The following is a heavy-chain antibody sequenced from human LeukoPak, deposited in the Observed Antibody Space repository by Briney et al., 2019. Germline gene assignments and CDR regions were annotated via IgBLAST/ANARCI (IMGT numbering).Heavy chain of an antibody. D-gene: IGHD1-26*01. CDR3: AKGGKWDVTPFDY. J-gene: IGHJ4*02. CDR1: GFTFSSYA. V-gene: IGHV3-23*01. CDR2: ISGGGGST. Sequence: GGSLRLSCAASGFTFSSYAMGWVRQAPGKGLEWVSTISGGGGSTYYADSVKGRFTISRDNSKNTLYLQVNSLRAEDTAVYYCAKGGKWDVTPFDYWGQGTLVTVSS.